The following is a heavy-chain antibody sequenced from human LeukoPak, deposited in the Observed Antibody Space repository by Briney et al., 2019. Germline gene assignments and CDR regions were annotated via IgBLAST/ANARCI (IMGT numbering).Heavy chain of an antibody. V-gene: IGHV4-38-2*01. CDR3: ARFYYYDTTGYPYYYTDV. J-gene: IGHJ6*03. CDR1: GYSINSDYY. D-gene: IGHD3-22*01. CDR2: IYHSGST. Sequence: SETLSLTCAVPGYSINSDYYWGWIRQSPDKGLEWIGIIYHSGSTYYNPSLKSRFTISVDTSKNQFSLKVTSVTAADTAVYYCARFYYYDTTGYPYYYTDVWGKGTTVTVSS.